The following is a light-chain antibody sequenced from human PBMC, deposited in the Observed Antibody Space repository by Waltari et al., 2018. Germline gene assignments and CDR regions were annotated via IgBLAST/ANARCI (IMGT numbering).Light chain of an antibody. V-gene: IGKV3-20*01. CDR2: GAS. CDR1: QSVSRA. CDR3: QHYVSLPVT. J-gene: IGKJ1*01. Sequence: TLSCRTSQSVSRALAWYQQNPGQAPRLLIYGASNRATGIPDRFSGSGSGTDFSLIISRLEPEDFAVYYCQHYVSLPVTFGQGTKVEIK.